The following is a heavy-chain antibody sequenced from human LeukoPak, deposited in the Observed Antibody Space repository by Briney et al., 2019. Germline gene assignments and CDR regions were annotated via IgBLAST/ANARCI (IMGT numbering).Heavy chain of an antibody. Sequence: SETLSLTCIVSGYSISVGHYWGWIRQPPGKGLEWIASIYQSGSTDYNPSLKSRVTISVDTSKNQFSLKLSSVTAADTAVYYCAKSVLYSGNSHLDNWGQGTLDTVSS. J-gene: IGHJ4*02. CDR1: GYSISVGHY. D-gene: IGHD1-26*01. V-gene: IGHV4-38-2*02. CDR3: AKSVLYSGNSHLDN. CDR2: IYQSGST.